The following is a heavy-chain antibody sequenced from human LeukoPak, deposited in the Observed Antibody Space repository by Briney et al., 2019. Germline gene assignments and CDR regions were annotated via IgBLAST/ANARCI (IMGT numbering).Heavy chain of an antibody. D-gene: IGHD7-27*01. CDR2: IRQDGAEK. Sequence: GGSLRLSCAASGFTFSNSWMTWVRQAPGKGLEWVAHIRQDGAEKYYVDSVKGRFTISRDNAKNSLYLQMNSLRAEDTAVYYCAREELGDFDYWGQGTLVTVSS. CDR1: GFTFSNSW. J-gene: IGHJ4*02. CDR3: AREELGDFDY. V-gene: IGHV3-7*01.